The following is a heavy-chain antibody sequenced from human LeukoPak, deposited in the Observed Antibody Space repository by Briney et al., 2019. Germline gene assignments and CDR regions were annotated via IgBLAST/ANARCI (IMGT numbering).Heavy chain of an antibody. J-gene: IGHJ6*03. Sequence: SETLSLTCTVSGGSISSSSYYWGWIRQPPGKGLEWIGSIHYSGSTNYNPSLKSRVTISVDTSKNQFSLKLSSVTAADTAVYYSARGYCSGGSCYSYYYYNYMDVWGKGTTVTVSS. CDR2: IHYSGST. D-gene: IGHD2-15*01. CDR3: ARGYCSGGSCYSYYYYNYMDV. CDR1: GGSISSSSYY. V-gene: IGHV4-39*07.